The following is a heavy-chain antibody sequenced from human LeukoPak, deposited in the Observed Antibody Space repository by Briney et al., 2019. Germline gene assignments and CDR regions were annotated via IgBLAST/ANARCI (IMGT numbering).Heavy chain of an antibody. J-gene: IGHJ6*04. CDR1: GGTFSSYA. V-gene: IGHV1-69*01. CDR3: ARASGGARTHYYYGMDV. Sequence: SVKVSCKASGGTFSSYAIIWVRQAPGQGLEWMGGLIPIFGTANYAQKFQGRVTITADESTSTAYMELSSLRSEDTAVYYCARASGGARTHYYYGMDVWGKGTTVTVSS. CDR2: LIPIFGTA. D-gene: IGHD2-15*01.